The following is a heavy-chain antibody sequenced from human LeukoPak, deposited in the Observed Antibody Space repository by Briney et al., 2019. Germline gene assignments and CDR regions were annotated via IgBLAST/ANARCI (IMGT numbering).Heavy chain of an antibody. D-gene: IGHD5-12*01. CDR1: GFTFSSYS. V-gene: IGHV3-21*01. CDR3: ARDSFGYDFDY. CDR2: ISSSSSYI. J-gene: IGHJ4*02. Sequence: GGSLRLSCAASGFTFSSYSMNWLRQAPGKGLEWVSSISSSSSYIYYADSVKGRFTISRDNAKNSLYLQMNSLRAEDTAVYYCARDSFGYDFDYWGQGTLVTVSS.